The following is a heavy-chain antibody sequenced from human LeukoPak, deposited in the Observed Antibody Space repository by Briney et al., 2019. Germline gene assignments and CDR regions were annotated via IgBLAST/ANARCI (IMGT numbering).Heavy chain of an antibody. Sequence: SETLSLTCAVYGGSFSGYYWSWIRQPPGKGLEWIGEINHSGSTKYNPSLKSRVTISVDTSKNQFSLKLSSVTAADTAVYYCARGADCSSTSCPYYFDYWGQGTLVTVSS. J-gene: IGHJ4*02. V-gene: IGHV4-34*01. CDR3: ARGADCSSTSCPYYFDY. CDR1: GGSFSGYY. CDR2: INHSGST. D-gene: IGHD2-2*01.